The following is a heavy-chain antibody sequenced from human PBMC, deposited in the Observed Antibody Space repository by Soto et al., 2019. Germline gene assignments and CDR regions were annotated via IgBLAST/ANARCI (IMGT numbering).Heavy chain of an antibody. D-gene: IGHD6-13*01. CDR1: GGTFSSYA. Sequence: ASVKVSCKASGGTFSSYAISWVRQAPGQGLEWMGGIIPIFGTANYAQKFQGRVTITADESTSTAYMELSSLRSEDTAVYYCASGNSQQLAYFDYWGQGTLVTVSS. J-gene: IGHJ4*02. V-gene: IGHV1-69*13. CDR2: IIPIFGTA. CDR3: ASGNSQQLAYFDY.